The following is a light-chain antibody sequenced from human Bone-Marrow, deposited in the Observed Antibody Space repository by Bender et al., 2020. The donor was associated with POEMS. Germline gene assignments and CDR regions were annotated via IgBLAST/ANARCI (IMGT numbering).Light chain of an antibody. CDR1: ILPNQY. J-gene: IGLJ3*02. Sequence: SSELTQPPSVSVSPGQTARITCSGGILPNQYVYWYQQKPGQAPVLVIYKDSERPSGIPERFSGSSSGTTVTLTISGAQVEDEADYYCYSVTDNNLMFGGGTKLTVL. V-gene: IGLV3-25*02. CDR2: KDS. CDR3: YSVTDNNLM.